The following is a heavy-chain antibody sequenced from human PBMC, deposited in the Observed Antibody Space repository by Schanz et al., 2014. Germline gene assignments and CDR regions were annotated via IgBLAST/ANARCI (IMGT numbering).Heavy chain of an antibody. V-gene: IGHV3-21*02. D-gene: IGHD5-18*01. J-gene: IGHJ3*02. CDR1: GFTFSSYS. CDR3: AREEGYGYGPGAFDI. Sequence: EVLLVESGGGLVTPGESLRLSCAASGFTFSSYSMNWVRQAPGKGLEWVSSVSHGGTYIYYADSVRGRFTISRDNAKNSLFLQMHSLRADDTAVYYCAREEGYGYGPGAFDIWGQGTMVTVSS. CDR2: VSHGGTYI.